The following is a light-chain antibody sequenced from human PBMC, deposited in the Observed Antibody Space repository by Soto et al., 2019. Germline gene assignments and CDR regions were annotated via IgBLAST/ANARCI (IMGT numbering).Light chain of an antibody. CDR2: TNN. J-gene: IGLJ1*01. CDR1: SANIGSNS. V-gene: IGLV1-44*01. Sequence: QSVLTQPPSASGTPGPRISLSCSGSSANIGSNSVNWLQQLPGTAPRLLIYTNNRRPSGVPDRCSCSKSGTSASLAISGLQPEDEADYYCAAWDDRLNGYVFGTGTKLTVL. CDR3: AAWDDRLNGYV.